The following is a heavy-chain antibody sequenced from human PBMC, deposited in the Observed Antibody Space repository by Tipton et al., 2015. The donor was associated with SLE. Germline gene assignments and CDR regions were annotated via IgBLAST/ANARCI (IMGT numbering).Heavy chain of an antibody. D-gene: IGHD3-16*01. Sequence: GPEVKKPGASVKVSCKAFGYTITSNYMHWVRQAPGQGLEWMGIIHPNGGSTNYAQKFQGRLTITRDTSTNTVYMELSSLTSEDTAVYYCAKDGITPSGARWFDPWGQGTLVTVSS. V-gene: IGHV1-46*01. CDR2: IHPNGGST. CDR1: GYTITSNY. J-gene: IGHJ5*02. CDR3: AKDGITPSGARWFDP.